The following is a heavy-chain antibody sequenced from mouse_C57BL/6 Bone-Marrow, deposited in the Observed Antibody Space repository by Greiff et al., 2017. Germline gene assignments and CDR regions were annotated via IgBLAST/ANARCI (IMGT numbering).Heavy chain of an antibody. CDR3: MRAYCDYDEYWYFGV. CDR2: INSDGSAI. CDR1: GFTFSGFW. V-gene: IGHV11-2*01. D-gene: IGHD2-4*01. J-gene: IGHJ1*03. Sequence: EVQVVETGGGLVQPGGSRGLSCEGSGFTFSGFWMSWVRQTPGKTLEWIGDINSDGSAINYAPSIKDRFTIFRDNDKSTRYLQMSNVRSEDTASYFCMRAYCDYDEYWYFGVWGTGATVTVSS.